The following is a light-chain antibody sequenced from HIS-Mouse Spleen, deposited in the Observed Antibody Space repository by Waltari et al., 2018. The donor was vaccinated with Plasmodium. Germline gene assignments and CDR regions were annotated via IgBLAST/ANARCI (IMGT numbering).Light chain of an antibody. Sequence: EIVLTQSPATLSLSPGERATLSCRASQSVSSYLAWYQQKPGQAPMLLIYDASNRATGIPARFSCSGSVTDFTLTISSLEPEDFAVYYCQQRSNWPITFGPGTKVDIK. V-gene: IGKV3-11*01. J-gene: IGKJ3*01. CDR3: QQRSNWPIT. CDR2: DAS. CDR1: QSVSSY.